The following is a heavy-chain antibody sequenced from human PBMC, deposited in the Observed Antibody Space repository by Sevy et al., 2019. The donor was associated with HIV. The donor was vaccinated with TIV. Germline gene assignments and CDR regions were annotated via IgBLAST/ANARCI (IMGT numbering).Heavy chain of an antibody. CDR1: GLSVTNNG. Sequence: GGSLRLSCEVSGLSVTNNGMHWVRQPPGKGLEWVGVISYDGVNQNYGESVKGRFIISRDRSKNTLYLQMNILRIEDTAVYYCAKDFTGFYGMDVWGQGTTVTVSS. D-gene: IGHD3-9*01. CDR2: ISYDGVNQ. V-gene: IGHV3-30*18. CDR3: AKDFTGFYGMDV. J-gene: IGHJ6*02.